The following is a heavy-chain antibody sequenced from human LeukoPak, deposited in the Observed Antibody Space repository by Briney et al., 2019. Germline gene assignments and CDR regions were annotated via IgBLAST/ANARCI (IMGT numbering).Heavy chain of an antibody. CDR3: ARDTPNAGSDSSDYFVLEAGFEY. J-gene: IGHJ5*01. Sequence: GGSLRLSCEAAGFSFSVYSMTWVRRAPGRGREWVAYIRATSSTIYYAGSVKGRFTVSRDNTKNSLYLEMDSLRVEDMGVYVCARDTPNAGSDSSDYFVLEAGFEYWGPGTLVTVSS. CDR2: IRATSSTI. CDR1: GFSFSVYS. D-gene: IGHD3-22*01. V-gene: IGHV3-11*01.